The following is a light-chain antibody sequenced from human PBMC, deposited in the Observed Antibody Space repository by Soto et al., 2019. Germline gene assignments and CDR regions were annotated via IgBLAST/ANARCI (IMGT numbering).Light chain of an antibody. V-gene: IGKV3-20*01. J-gene: IGKJ1*01. CDR1: QSVSSSY. CDR2: GAS. Sequence: EIVLTQSPGTLSLSPGERATLSCRASQSVSSSYLAWFQQKPGQAPRLLIYGASSRATGIPDRFGGSGSGTHFTLTISRLEPEDFAVYYCQQYGRSLWTFGQGTKVEIK. CDR3: QQYGRSLWT.